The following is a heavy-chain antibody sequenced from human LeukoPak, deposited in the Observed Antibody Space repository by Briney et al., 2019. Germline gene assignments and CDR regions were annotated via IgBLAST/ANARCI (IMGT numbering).Heavy chain of an antibody. V-gene: IGHV4-38-2*01. D-gene: IGHD4-11*01. CDR1: GYSINSGYS. Sequence: PSETLSLTCAVSGYSINSGYSWTWLRQRPGKGLEWIGNIYHSGYAYYNPSLKSRVTISLDASKNQFSLRLSSVTAADTAVYCCARNSSLTTLKGGWFDPWGQGTLVTVSS. J-gene: IGHJ5*02. CDR3: ARNSSLTTLKGGWFDP. CDR2: IYHSGYA.